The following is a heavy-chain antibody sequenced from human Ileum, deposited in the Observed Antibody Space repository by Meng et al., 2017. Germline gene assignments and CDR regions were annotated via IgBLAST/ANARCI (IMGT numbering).Heavy chain of an antibody. D-gene: IGHD5-24*01. CDR1: GISMSSSY. J-gene: IGHJ5*02. Sequence: GSLRLSCSVPGISMSSSYWSWVRQPPGKGREWIGYIYDSGNSKDNNYNPALRSRTTSSLDTSRNHFSLRLTSVTTADTAVYYCVRGSGRDGYNFFSSGQGALVTVSS. V-gene: IGHV4-59*01. CDR2: IYDSGNSKDN. CDR3: VRGSGRDGYNFFS.